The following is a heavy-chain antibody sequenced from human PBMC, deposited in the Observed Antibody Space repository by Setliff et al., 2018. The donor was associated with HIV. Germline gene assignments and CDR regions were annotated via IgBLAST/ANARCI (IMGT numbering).Heavy chain of an antibody. D-gene: IGHD3-22*01. Sequence: ASVKVSCKASGYTFTNYAIHWVRQAPGQRLEWMGWINAGNGDTKYSQKFQGRVTITTDTSASTAYMELNSLSSEDTAVYYCARDYFDSSAYHYGFGAFDIWGQGTMVTVSS. CDR2: INAGNGDT. CDR3: ARDYFDSSAYHYGFGAFDI. J-gene: IGHJ3*02. CDR1: GYTFTNYA. V-gene: IGHV1-3*01.